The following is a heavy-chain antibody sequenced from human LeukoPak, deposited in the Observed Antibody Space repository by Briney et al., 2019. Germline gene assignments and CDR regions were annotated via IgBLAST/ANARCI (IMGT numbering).Heavy chain of an antibody. CDR1: GYTFTGYY. CDR2: INPNSGGT. J-gene: IGHJ4*02. CDR3: ARSYCGGDCYRNYFDY. D-gene: IGHD2-21*02. V-gene: IGHV1-2*02. Sequence: ASVKVSCKASGYTFTGYYMHWVRQAPGQGLEWMGWINPNSGGTNFEQKFQGRVTITRDTSISTAYMELSRLRSDDTAVYYCARSYCGGDCYRNYFDYWGQGTLVTVSS.